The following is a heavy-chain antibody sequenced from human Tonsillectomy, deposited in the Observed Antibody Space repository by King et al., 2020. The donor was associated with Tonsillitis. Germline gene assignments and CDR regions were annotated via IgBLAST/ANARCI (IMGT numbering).Heavy chain of an antibody. CDR2: VSYDGSNK. V-gene: IGHV3-30*18. J-gene: IGHJ6*01. CDR1: GFTFSRYG. D-gene: IGHD3-3*01. Sequence: HVQLVESGGGVVQPGRSLRLSCAASGFTFSRYGMHWVRQAPGKGLEWVAVVSYDGSNKYYADSVKGRFTISRDNSKHTLYLQMNSLRAEDTAVYYCAKDRGICGVGIRCGWG. CDR3: AKDRGICGVGIRCG.